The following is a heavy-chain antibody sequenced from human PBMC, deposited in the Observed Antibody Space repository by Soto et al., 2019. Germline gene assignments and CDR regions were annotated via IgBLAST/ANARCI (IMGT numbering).Heavy chain of an antibody. Sequence: VQLLESGGGLVQPGGSLRLSCAASGCTFSSYAMSWVRQAPGKGLEWVSAISGSGGSTYYADSVRGRLTISRDNSKNTLYLQMNSLRAEDTAVYYCAKRTVGWYFDLWGRGTLVTVSS. V-gene: IGHV3-23*01. CDR3: AKRTVGWYFDL. CDR2: ISGSGGST. D-gene: IGHD4-17*01. J-gene: IGHJ2*01. CDR1: GCTFSSYA.